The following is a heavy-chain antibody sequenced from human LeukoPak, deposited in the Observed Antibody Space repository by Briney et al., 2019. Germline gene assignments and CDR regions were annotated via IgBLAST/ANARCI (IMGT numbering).Heavy chain of an antibody. Sequence: PGGSLRLSCAASGFTFSSYGMHWVRQAPGKGLEWVAVIWYDGSNKYYADSVKGRFTISRDNSKNTLYLQMNSLRAEDTAVYSCARARAGPLGDWGHGTPVTVSS. CDR1: GFTFSSYG. CDR2: IWYDGSNK. J-gene: IGHJ4*01. D-gene: IGHD3-10*01. V-gene: IGHV3-33*01. CDR3: ARARAGPLGD.